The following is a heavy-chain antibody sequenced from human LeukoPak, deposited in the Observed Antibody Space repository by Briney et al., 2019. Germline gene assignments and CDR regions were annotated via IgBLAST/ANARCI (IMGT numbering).Heavy chain of an antibody. D-gene: IGHD3-9*01. CDR1: GFTFISYG. CDR3: AKEYDILTGYYAFDI. J-gene: IGHJ3*02. CDR2: LRYDGSNK. Sequence: GGSLRLSCAASGFTFISYGMHWVRQAPGKGLEWVAFLRYDGSNKYYADSVKGRFTISRDNSKNTLYLQMNSLRAEDTAVYYCAKEYDILTGYYAFDIWGQGTMVTVSP. V-gene: IGHV3-30*02.